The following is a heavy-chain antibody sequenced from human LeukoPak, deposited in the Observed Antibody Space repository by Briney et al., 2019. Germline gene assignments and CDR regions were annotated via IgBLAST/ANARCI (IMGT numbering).Heavy chain of an antibody. CDR1: GGSFSGYY. Sequence: PSGTLSLTCAVYGGSFSGYYWSWIRQPPGKGLEWIGEINHSGSTNYNPSLKSRVTISVDTSKNQFSLKLSSVTAVDTAVYYCARGTYGDYRYYYYMDVWGKGTTVTISS. V-gene: IGHV4-34*01. CDR3: ARGTYGDYRYYYYMDV. D-gene: IGHD4-17*01. CDR2: INHSGST. J-gene: IGHJ6*03.